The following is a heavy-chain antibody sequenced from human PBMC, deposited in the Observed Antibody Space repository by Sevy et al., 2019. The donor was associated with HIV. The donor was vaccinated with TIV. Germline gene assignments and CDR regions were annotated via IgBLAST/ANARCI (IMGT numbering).Heavy chain of an antibody. Sequence: SETLSLTCTVSGYSISSGYYWGSIRQPPGKGLEWIGSIYHSGSTYYNPSLKSRVTISVDTSKNRFYLKLTSVTAADTAVYYCARAGYYDSGGYFAGPSSSEYFQHWGQGTLVTVSS. D-gene: IGHD3-22*01. J-gene: IGHJ1*01. CDR1: GYSISSGYY. V-gene: IGHV4-38-2*02. CDR2: IYHSGST. CDR3: ARAGYYDSGGYFAGPSSSEYFQH.